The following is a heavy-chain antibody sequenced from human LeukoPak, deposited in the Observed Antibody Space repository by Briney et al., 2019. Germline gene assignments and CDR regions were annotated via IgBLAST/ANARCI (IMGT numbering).Heavy chain of an antibody. J-gene: IGHJ3*02. CDR1: GFTVSSNY. D-gene: IGHD4-17*01. CDR3: ARSYGDYVEDAFDI. Sequence: GGSLRLSCAASGFTVSSNYMSWVRQAPGKGLEWVSVIYSGGSTYYADSVKGRFTISRDNSKNTLYFQMNSLRAEDTAVYYCARSYGDYVEDAFDIWGQGTMVTVSS. V-gene: IGHV3-53*01. CDR2: IYSGGST.